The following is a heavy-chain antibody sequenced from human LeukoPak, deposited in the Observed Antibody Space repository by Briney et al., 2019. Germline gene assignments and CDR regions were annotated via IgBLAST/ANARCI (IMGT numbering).Heavy chain of an antibody. J-gene: IGHJ3*02. CDR3: ARDPRNILTGYYHAFDI. CDR1: GYTFTSYY. CDR2: INPSGSST. D-gene: IGHD3-9*01. Sequence: ASVKVSCKASGYTFTSYYMHWVRQAPGQGLEWMGLINPSGSSTSYAQKFQGRLSLTRDMSTSTDYMELSSLRSEDTAVYYCARDPRNILTGYYHAFDIWGQGTMVTVSS. V-gene: IGHV1-46*01.